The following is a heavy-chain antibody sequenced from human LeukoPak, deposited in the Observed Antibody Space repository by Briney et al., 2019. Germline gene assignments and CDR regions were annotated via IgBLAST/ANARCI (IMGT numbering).Heavy chain of an antibody. J-gene: IGHJ4*02. Sequence: VASVKVSCKASGYTFTSYGISWVRQAPGQGLEWMGWISAYNGNTNYAQKLQGRVTMTTDTSMSTAYMELRSLRSDDTAVYYCARGGYYDSSGRTDYWGQGTLVTVSS. CDR1: GYTFTSYG. V-gene: IGHV1-18*01. CDR3: ARGGYYDSSGRTDY. D-gene: IGHD3-22*01. CDR2: ISAYNGNT.